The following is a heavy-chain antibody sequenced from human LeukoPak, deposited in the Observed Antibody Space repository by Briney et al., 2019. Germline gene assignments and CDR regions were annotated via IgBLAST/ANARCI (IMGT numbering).Heavy chain of an antibody. Sequence: AGESLKIFCKGSGYSFNIYWIGWVRQMPGKGLEWMGIIYPGDSDTRYSPSFQGQVTISADKSISTAYLQWSSLKASDTAMYYCARSITMIRGVNLVYYYMDVWGKGTTVTVSS. CDR2: IYPGDSDT. J-gene: IGHJ6*03. V-gene: IGHV5-51*01. D-gene: IGHD3-10*01. CDR1: GYSFNIYW. CDR3: ARSITMIRGVNLVYYYMDV.